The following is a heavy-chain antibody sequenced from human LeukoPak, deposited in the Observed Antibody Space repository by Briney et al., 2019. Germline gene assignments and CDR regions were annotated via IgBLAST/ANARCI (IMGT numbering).Heavy chain of an antibody. V-gene: IGHV1-2*02. Sequence: GASVKVSCTASGYTFTVYYMHWVRQAPGQGLEWMGWINPNSGGTNYAQKFQGRVTMTRDTSISTAYMELSRLRSDDTAVYYCARLIAVAGTKDYWGQGTLVTVSS. CDR2: INPNSGGT. CDR1: GYTFTVYY. CDR3: ARLIAVAGTKDY. D-gene: IGHD6-19*01. J-gene: IGHJ4*02.